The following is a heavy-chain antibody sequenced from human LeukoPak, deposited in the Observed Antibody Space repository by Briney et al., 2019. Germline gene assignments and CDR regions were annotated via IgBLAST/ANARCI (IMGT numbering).Heavy chain of an antibody. CDR1: GYTFANYG. Sequence: ASVKVSCKASGYTFANYGINWVRQAPGQGLEWMGWISVYNGNTNYAQNLQGRVIMTTDTSTRTAYVAVKSLTDDDAAGYYLLRCPTSGGRCYEFVYWRQGALVTVAS. V-gene: IGHV1-18*01. CDR2: ISVYNGNT. J-gene: IGHJ4*02. D-gene: IGHD2-15*01. CDR3: LRCPTSGGRCYEFVY.